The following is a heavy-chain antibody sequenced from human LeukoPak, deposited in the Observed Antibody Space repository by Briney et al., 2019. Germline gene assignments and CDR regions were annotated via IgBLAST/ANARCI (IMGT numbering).Heavy chain of an antibody. CDR1: GGSFSGYY. D-gene: IGHD2-15*01. CDR3: GRDPRKARYCGGGSCAFDY. CDR2: INHSGST. Sequence: PSETLSLTCAVYGGSFSGYYWSWMRQPPGKGLEWIGEINHSGSTNYNPSLKSRVTILEDTSKNQFSLKACAVTVSAPAVFYCGRDPRKARYCGGGSCAFDYWGQGTLVTVSS. V-gene: IGHV4-34*07. J-gene: IGHJ4*02.